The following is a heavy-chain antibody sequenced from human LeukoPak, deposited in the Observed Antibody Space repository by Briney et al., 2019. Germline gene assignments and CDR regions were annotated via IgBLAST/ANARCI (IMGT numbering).Heavy chain of an antibody. V-gene: IGHV4-59*01. CDR3: ARDKIPFGVAPSWSDP. CDR1: GGSISSYY. Sequence: SETLSLTCTVSGGSISSYYWSWIRQPPGKGLEWIGYIYYSGSTNYNPSLKSRVTISVDTSKNQFSLKLSSVTAADTAVYYCARDKIPFGVAPSWSDPWGQGTLVTVSS. CDR2: IYYSGST. J-gene: IGHJ5*02. D-gene: IGHD3-3*01.